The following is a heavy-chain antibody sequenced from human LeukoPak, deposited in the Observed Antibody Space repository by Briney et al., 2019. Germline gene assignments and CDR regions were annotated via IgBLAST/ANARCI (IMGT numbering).Heavy chain of an antibody. CDR3: ARRATTERGHSYGLDF. V-gene: IGHV3-21*01. J-gene: IGHJ4*02. CDR2: IGSSGSYI. D-gene: IGHD5-18*01. CDR1: GFTFSSYH. Sequence: PGGSLRLSCEVSGFTFSSYHMNWVRQAPGKGLEWVSSIGSSGSYIYYADSLTGRFTISRDNAKNSLHLQMNSLRAEDTAMYYCARRATTERGHSYGLDFWGQGTLVTVSS.